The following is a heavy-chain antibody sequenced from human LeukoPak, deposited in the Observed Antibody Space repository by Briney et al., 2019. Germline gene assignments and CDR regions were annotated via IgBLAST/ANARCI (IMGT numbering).Heavy chain of an antibody. V-gene: IGHV3-21*01. CDR3: ARDNYGSGSYSWSKRLDY. D-gene: IGHD3-10*01. Sequence: PGGSLRLSCAASGFTFSNYNMNWVLQAPGKGLEWVSFISTSSSYIYYADSVKGRFTISRHNAKNSLYLQMNSLRAEDTAVYYCARDNYGSGSYSWSKRLDYWGQGTLVTVSS. CDR1: GFTFSNYN. J-gene: IGHJ4*02. CDR2: ISTSSSYI.